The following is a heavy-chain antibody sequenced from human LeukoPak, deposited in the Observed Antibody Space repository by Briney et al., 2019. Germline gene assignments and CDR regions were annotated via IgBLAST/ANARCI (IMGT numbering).Heavy chain of an antibody. CDR2: INAGTGNR. D-gene: IGHD6-19*01. CDR1: GYTFTSYA. Sequence: ASVKVSCEASGYTFTSYAIHWVRQAPGQRLEWMGWINAGTGNRKYSQKFQDRVTITRETSATTAYMELSSLTSEDTAVYYCARVSDDSGWNFDYWGQGTLVTVSS. V-gene: IGHV1-3*01. J-gene: IGHJ4*02. CDR3: ARVSDDSGWNFDY.